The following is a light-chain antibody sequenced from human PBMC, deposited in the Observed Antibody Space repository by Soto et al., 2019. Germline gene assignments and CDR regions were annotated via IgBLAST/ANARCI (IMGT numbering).Light chain of an antibody. CDR1: QSVSSTY. Sequence: EIVLTQSPGTLSLFPGERATLSCRASQSVSSTYFAWYRQKPVQPPSLLIYGASNRATGVPDRFSGSGSGPDFTLTISRLEPEDFAVYYCQQYISSPPGFTFGPGTTVEIK. CDR3: QQYISSPPGFT. V-gene: IGKV3-20*01. CDR2: GAS. J-gene: IGKJ3*01.